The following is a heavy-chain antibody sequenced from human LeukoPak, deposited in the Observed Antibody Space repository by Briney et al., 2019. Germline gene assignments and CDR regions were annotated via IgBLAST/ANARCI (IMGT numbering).Heavy chain of an antibody. J-gene: IGHJ3*02. CDR2: ISASGDVT. V-gene: IGHV3-23*01. CDR1: GFSFSAYP. D-gene: IGHD1-1*01. CDR3: AKSLFTSATGTGRAFHI. Sequence: GGSLRLSSAASGFSFSAYPMGWVRQAPGKGLQWLSGISASGDVTFHADRVKGRFAISRDNSKNTLYLQMTGLRAGDTAEYYCAKSLFTSATGTGRAFHIWGQGTMVTVSS.